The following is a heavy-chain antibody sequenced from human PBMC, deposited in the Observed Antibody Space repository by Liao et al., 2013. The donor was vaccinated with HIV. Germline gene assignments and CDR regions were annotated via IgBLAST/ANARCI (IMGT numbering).Heavy chain of an antibody. CDR2: ISHSGST. CDR1: GEFFSDHT. J-gene: IGHJ3*02. V-gene: IGHV4-34*01. D-gene: IGHD6-19*01. Sequence: QVQIQQWGARLLKPSETLSLACDVDGEFFSDHTWSWIRQTPGKGMEWIGEISHSGSTNYNPSLKSRVTISGDISLRLKSVTAADTAVYYCARVRQWLASGGEALDIWGHGTQVTVSS. CDR3: ARVRQWLASGGEALDI.